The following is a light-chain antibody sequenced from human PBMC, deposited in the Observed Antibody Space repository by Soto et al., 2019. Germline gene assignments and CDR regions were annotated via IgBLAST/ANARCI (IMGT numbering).Light chain of an antibody. V-gene: IGLV2-23*02. CDR3: CSYAGSSTFVSYV. Sequence: QSVLNQPASVSGSPGQSITISCTGTSSDVGSYNLVSWYQQHPGKAPKLMIYEVSKRPSGVSNRFSGSKSGNTASLTISGLQAEDEADYYCCSYAGSSTFVSYVFGTGTKVTVL. CDR1: SSDVGSYNL. CDR2: EVS. J-gene: IGLJ1*01.